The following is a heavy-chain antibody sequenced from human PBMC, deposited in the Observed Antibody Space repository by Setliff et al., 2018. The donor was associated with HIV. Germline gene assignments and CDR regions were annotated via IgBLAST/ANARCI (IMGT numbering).Heavy chain of an antibody. CDR1: GGSVSSGGYY. Sequence: LSLTCTVSGGSVSSGGYYWSWIRQHPGKGLECIGYIYYSGSASYNPSLKSRVTISVDTSKNQFSLKLKSLTAADTAMYYCARGVWSGYYPDAFDIWGQGTMVTVSS. CDR3: ARGVWSGYYPDAFDI. D-gene: IGHD3-3*01. CDR2: IYYSGSA. V-gene: IGHV4-31*03. J-gene: IGHJ3*02.